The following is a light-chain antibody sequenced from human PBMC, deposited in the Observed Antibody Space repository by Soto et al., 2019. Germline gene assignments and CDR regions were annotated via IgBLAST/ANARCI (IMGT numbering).Light chain of an antibody. V-gene: IGKV1-9*01. CDR2: DSS. CDR1: YDFSSS. J-gene: IGKJ2*01. Sequence: DIQLTKSPSFLSASVDDRVTISCRASYDFSSSLAWYPQEPGKPPKLLISDSSTLQTGVPSRFTGSGSGRKFTLTISGLQFGDFATYFCQQLSHYPYTFGQGTKLEI. CDR3: QQLSHYPYT.